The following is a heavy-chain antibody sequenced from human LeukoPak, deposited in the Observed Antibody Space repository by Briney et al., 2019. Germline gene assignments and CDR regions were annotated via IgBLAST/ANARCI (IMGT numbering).Heavy chain of an antibody. J-gene: IGHJ6*02. D-gene: IGHD3-3*01. Sequence: PGRSLRLSCAASGFTFSSYAMHWVRQAPGKGLEWVAVISYDESNKYYADSVKGRFTISRDNSKNTLYLQMNSLRAEDTAVYYCARDYLYYDFWSGYYVPPGYYYYYYGMDVWGQGTTVTVSS. CDR1: GFTFSSYA. V-gene: IGHV3-30-3*01. CDR3: ARDYLYYDFWSGYYVPPGYYYYYYGMDV. CDR2: ISYDESNK.